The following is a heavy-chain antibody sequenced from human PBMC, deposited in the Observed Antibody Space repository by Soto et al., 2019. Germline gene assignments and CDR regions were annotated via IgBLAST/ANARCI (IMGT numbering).Heavy chain of an antibody. Sequence: ASVKVSGKVSGYTLTELSMHWVRQAPGKGLEWMGGFDPEDGETIYAQKFQGRVTMTEDTSTDTAYMELSSLRSEDTAVYYCATDTSVAGNFDYWGQGTLVTVSS. D-gene: IGHD6-19*01. J-gene: IGHJ4*02. CDR1: GYTLTELS. CDR3: ATDTSVAGNFDY. V-gene: IGHV1-24*01. CDR2: FDPEDGET.